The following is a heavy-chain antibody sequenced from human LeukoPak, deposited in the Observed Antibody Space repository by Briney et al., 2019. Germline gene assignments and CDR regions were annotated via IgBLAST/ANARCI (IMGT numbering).Heavy chain of an antibody. D-gene: IGHD5-12*01. V-gene: IGHV4-39*07. J-gene: IGHJ4*02. CDR2: IYYSGST. CDR1: GGSISSSSYY. CDR3: ARDKALGDILATIGDY. Sequence: PSETLSLTCTVSGGSISSSSYYWGWIRQPPGKGLEWIGSIYYSGSTYYNPSLKSRVTISVDTSKNQFSLKLSSVTAADTAVYYCARDKALGDILATIGDYWGQGTLGTVSS.